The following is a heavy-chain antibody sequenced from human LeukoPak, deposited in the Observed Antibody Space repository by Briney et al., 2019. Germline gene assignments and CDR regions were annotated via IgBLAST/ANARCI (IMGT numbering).Heavy chain of an antibody. CDR2: IKSKTDGGTT. J-gene: IGHJ6*03. CDR1: GFTFSNAW. Sequence: GGSLRLSCAASGFTFSNAWMSWVRQAPGKGLEWVGRIKSKTDGGTTDYAAPVKGRFTISRDDSKNTLYLQMNSLKTEDTAVYYCTTVPVRWEPRGATYYYMDVWGKGTTVTVSS. CDR3: TTVPVRWEPRGATYYYMDV. V-gene: IGHV3-15*01. D-gene: IGHD1-26*01.